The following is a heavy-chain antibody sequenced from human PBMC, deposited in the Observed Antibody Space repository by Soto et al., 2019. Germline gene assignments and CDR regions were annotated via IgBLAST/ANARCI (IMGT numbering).Heavy chain of an antibody. D-gene: IGHD1-26*01. V-gene: IGHV4-34*01. CDR1: GGSFSGYY. J-gene: IGHJ3*02. Sequence: SETLSLTCAVYGGSFSGYYWSWIHQPPGKGLEWIGEINHSGSTNYNPSLKSRVTISVDKSKKQFSLKLSSVTDEDTAVYYCESGGPKHELVGDTIAAFDIWGPGTMVT. CDR2: INHSGST. CDR3: ESGGPKHELVGDTIAAFDI.